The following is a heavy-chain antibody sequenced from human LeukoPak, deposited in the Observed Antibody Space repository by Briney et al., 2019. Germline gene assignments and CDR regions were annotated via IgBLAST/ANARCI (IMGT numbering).Heavy chain of an antibody. CDR3: ARVLGEYSREYYFDY. Sequence: ASVKVSCKASGGTFSSYAISWVRQAPGQGLEWMGRIIPIFGTANYAQKFQGRVTITTDESTSTAYMELSSLRSEDTAVYYCARVLGEYSREYYFDYWGQGTPVTVSS. CDR2: IIPIFGTA. J-gene: IGHJ4*02. D-gene: IGHD6-6*01. CDR1: GGTFSSYA. V-gene: IGHV1-69*05.